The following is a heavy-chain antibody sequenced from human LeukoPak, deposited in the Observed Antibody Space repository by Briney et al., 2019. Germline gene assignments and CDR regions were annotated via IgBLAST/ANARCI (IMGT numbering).Heavy chain of an antibody. CDR1: GYDFTNYW. D-gene: IGHD2-2*01. Sequence: GESLKISCEASGYDFTNYWIGWVRQKPGKGLEWMGIIYPGDSNIIYSSSFQGQMTISADKSISTAYLQWSSLKASDTAMYYCARRNYLLGFCSSTSCHNWFDSWGQGTLVTVSS. CDR3: ARRNYLLGFCSSTSCHNWFDS. V-gene: IGHV5-51*01. J-gene: IGHJ5*01. CDR2: IYPGDSNI.